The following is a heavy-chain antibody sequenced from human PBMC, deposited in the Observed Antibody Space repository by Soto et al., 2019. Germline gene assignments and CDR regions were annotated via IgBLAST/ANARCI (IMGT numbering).Heavy chain of an antibody. Sequence: QVQLVQSGAEVKKPGSSVKVSCKTSGDTSSRYGISWVRQPPGQGLEWLGWITPITGTANYAQTFQDRVTITADESTSTAYMEMSSLRSEDTAIYYCARVRSHWNFGFYHYGLDVWGQGTTVTVSS. CDR1: GDTSSRYG. V-gene: IGHV1-69*01. CDR3: ARVRSHWNFGFYHYGLDV. J-gene: IGHJ6*02. CDR2: ITPITGTA. D-gene: IGHD1-7*01.